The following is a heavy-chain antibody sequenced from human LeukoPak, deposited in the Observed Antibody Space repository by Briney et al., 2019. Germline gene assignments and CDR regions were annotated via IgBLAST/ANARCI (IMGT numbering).Heavy chain of an antibody. CDR3: ARGVSGATALDF. V-gene: IGHV3-21*01. J-gene: IGHJ4*02. D-gene: IGHD4/OR15-4a*01. CDR1: GFTVSSNY. CDR2: ISIGSTYV. Sequence: PGGSLRLSCAASGFTVSSNYMNWVRQAPGKGLEWVSYISIGSTYVYYADSVKDRFTVSRDNAKNSLVLQMNSLRADDTAVYYCARGVSGATALDFWGQGTLVTVSS.